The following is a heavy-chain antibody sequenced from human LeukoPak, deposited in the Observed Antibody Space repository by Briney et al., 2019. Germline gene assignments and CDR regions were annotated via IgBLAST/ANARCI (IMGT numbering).Heavy chain of an antibody. CDR3: ARSDSRNWFDP. D-gene: IGHD3-22*01. Sequence: GASVKVSCKASGYTFTSYYMHWVRQAPGQGLNWRGIINPSGGSTSYAQKFQGRVTMTRDTSTSTVYMELSSLRSEDTAVYYCARSDSRNWFDPWGQGTLVTVSS. CDR1: GYTFTSYY. J-gene: IGHJ5*02. V-gene: IGHV1-46*01. CDR2: INPSGGST.